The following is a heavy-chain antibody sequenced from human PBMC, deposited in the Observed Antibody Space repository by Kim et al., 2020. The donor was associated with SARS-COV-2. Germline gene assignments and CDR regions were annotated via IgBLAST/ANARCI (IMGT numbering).Heavy chain of an antibody. CDR1: GFTFSSYS. J-gene: IGHJ6*02. V-gene: IGHV3-48*02. CDR2: ISSSSSTI. D-gene: IGHD6-13*01. CDR3: ARDHSSSWSLIGYYYGMDV. Sequence: GGSLRLSCAASGFTFSSYSMNWVRQAPGKGLEWVSYISSSSSTIYYADSVKGRFTISRDNAKNSLYLQMNSLRDEDTAVYYCARDHSSSWSLIGYYYGMDVWGQGTTVTVSS.